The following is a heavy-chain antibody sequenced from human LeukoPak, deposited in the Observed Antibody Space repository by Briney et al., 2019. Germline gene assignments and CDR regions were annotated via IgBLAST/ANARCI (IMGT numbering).Heavy chain of an antibody. D-gene: IGHD2-2*01. Sequence: GGSLRLSRAASGFTFSRYVMHSVRQAPGKGVEWVAFIRVDGSNKYYTDTVKCRFTISRDNSKNTLYLQMNSLRAEDTAVYYCTKPARPSVVVPAAHPTYYYYYYYMDVWGKGTTVTVSS. J-gene: IGHJ6*03. V-gene: IGHV3-30*02. CDR2: IRVDGSNK. CDR3: TKPARPSVVVPAAHPTYYYYYYYMDV. CDR1: GFTFSRYV.